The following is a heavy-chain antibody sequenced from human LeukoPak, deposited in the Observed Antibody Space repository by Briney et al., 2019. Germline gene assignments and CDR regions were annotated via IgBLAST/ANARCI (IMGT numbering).Heavy chain of an antibody. D-gene: IGHD1-26*01. CDR2: ISYDGSNK. J-gene: IGHJ3*02. Sequence: GGSLRLSCAASGFTVSSYAMHWVRQAPGKGLEWVAVISYDGSNKYYADSVKGRFTISRDNSKNTLYLQMNSLRAEDTAVYYCARGGGSGSYGAFDIWGQGTMVTVSS. V-gene: IGHV3-30-3*01. CDR3: ARGGGSGSYGAFDI. CDR1: GFTVSSYA.